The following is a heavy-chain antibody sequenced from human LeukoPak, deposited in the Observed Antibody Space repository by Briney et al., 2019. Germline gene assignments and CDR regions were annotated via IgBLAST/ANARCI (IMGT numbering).Heavy chain of an antibody. CDR2: IFRAGNT. J-gene: IGHJ4*02. CDR3: ARVVPVGGNDY. D-gene: IGHD4-23*01. Sequence: PSETLSLTYAVSGYSISSGYYWGWIRQPPGKGPEWLGTIFRAGNTYYNPSLKSRVTISVDTSRNQFSLKLSSVTAAGTAMYYCARVVPVGGNDYWGQGTLVTVSS. V-gene: IGHV4-38-2*01. CDR1: GYSISSGYY.